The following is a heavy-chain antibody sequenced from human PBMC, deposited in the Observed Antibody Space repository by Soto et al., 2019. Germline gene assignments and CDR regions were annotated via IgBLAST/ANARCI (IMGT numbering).Heavy chain of an antibody. V-gene: IGHV3-33*01. Sequence: VQLVESGGGVVQPGRSLRLSCAASGFTFSSYGMHWVRQAPGKGLEWVAVIWYDGSNKYYADSVKGRFTISRDNSKNTLYLQMNSLRAEDTAVYYCARDGPEDFTVTTSLDYWGQGTLVTVSS. D-gene: IGHD4-4*01. J-gene: IGHJ4*02. CDR1: GFTFSSYG. CDR2: IWYDGSNK. CDR3: ARDGPEDFTVTTSLDY.